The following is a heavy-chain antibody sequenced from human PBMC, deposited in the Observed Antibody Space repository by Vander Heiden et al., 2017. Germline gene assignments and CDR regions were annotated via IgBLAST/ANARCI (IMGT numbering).Heavy chain of an antibody. V-gene: IGHV3-30*09. J-gene: IGHJ5*02. Sequence: QVHLVESGGGVVQPGRSLRLSCAASGLTFSSYAVHWVRQAPGKGLEWVAVISDENGSTKYYADAVKGRFAISRDNSKNTIYLQMNRMRVEDTAVYYFSTQARPERPWFDPWGQGTLVTVSS. CDR1: GLTFSSYA. D-gene: IGHD6-6*01. CDR2: ISDENGSTK. CDR3: STQARPERPWFDP.